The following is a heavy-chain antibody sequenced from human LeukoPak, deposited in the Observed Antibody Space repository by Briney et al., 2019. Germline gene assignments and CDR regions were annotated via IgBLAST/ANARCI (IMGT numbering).Heavy chain of an antibody. J-gene: IGHJ4*02. D-gene: IGHD2-2*01. CDR1: GFTFSSHA. V-gene: IGHV3-23*01. CDR2: LSGSGYNT. Sequence: LPGGSLRLSCAASGFTFSSHALSWVRQAPGKGLEWVSSLSGSGYNTYYADSVKGRFTISRDNSKNTVYLQMNSLRAEHTAVYYCAKDPYGTRYFDYWGQGTLVTVSS. CDR3: AKDPYGTRYFDY.